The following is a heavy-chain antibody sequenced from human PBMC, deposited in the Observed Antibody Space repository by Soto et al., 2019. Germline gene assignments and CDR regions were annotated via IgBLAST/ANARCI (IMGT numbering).Heavy chain of an antibody. D-gene: IGHD3-3*01. CDR2: INSDGSIT. CDR3: AKDKVPYYDFWSGQRWFDP. CDR1: GFTFSSYW. Sequence: GGSLRLSCAASGFTFSSYWMHWVRQVPEKGLVWVSRINSDGSITNYADAVKGRFTISRDNVKNTLYLQMNSLRAEDTAKYYCAKDKVPYYDFWSGQRWFDPWGQGTQVTVSS. J-gene: IGHJ5*02. V-gene: IGHV3-74*01.